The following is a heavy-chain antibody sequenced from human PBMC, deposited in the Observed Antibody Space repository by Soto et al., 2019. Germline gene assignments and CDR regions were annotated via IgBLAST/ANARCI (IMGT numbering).Heavy chain of an antibody. D-gene: IGHD2-2*01. CDR3: ARDREDIVVVPAAMGDAFDI. Sequence: GGTLRLSCAASGFTFSSYSMNWVRQAPGKGLEWVSSISSSSSYIYYADSVKGRFTISRDNAKNSLYLQMNSLRAEDTAVYYCARDREDIVVVPAAMGDAFDIWGQGTMVTVSS. CDR2: ISSSSSYI. J-gene: IGHJ3*02. CDR1: GFTFSSYS. V-gene: IGHV3-21*01.